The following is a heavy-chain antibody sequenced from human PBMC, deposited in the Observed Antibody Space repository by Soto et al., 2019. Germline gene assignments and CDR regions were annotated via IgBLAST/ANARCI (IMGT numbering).Heavy chain of an antibody. V-gene: IGHV3-7*01. J-gene: IGHJ4*02. CDR3: QGGGGIGDY. CDR1: GFTFSSHW. Sequence: HPGGSLRLSCAASGFTFSSHWMSWVRQAPGKGLEWVANIKQDGSEKYYVDSVKGRFTISRDNAKNSLYLQINSLRVEDTAVYYLQGGGGIGDYWGQGTPVTVS. D-gene: IGHD3-16*01. CDR2: IKQDGSEK.